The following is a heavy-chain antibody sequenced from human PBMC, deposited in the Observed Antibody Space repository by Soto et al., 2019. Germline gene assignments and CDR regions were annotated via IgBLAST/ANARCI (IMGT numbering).Heavy chain of an antibody. V-gene: IGHV4-59*08. CDR2: IYYTRST. Sequence: SETLSLTCTVSGGSIRSYYWSWIRQPPGKGLEWIGYIYYTRSTNYNSSLQSRVTISLDTSRKQFSLKLSSVTVTDTAVYYCARQEYTSGWYPFDYWGQGILVTVS. CDR1: GGSIRSYY. CDR3: ARQEYTSGWYPFDY. D-gene: IGHD6-19*01. J-gene: IGHJ4*02.